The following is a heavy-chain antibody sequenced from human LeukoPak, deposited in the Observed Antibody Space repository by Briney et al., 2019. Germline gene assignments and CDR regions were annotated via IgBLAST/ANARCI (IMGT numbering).Heavy chain of an antibody. CDR2: VSGSGGST. J-gene: IGHJ4*02. V-gene: IGHV3-23*01. CDR1: GFTFSSYA. Sequence: GGSLRLSCAASGFTFSSYAMSWVRQAPGKGLEWVSAVSGSGGSTYYADSVKGRFTISRDNSKNTLYLQMNSLRVEDTAVYYCAKNPQYYYDSSGFFEYWGQGTLVTVSS. CDR3: AKNPQYYYDSSGFFEY. D-gene: IGHD3-22*01.